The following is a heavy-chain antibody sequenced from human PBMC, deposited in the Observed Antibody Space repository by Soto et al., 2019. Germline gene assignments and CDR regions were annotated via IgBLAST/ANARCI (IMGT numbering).Heavy chain of an antibody. J-gene: IGHJ3*02. CDR3: AKDLGHGGRGAFDI. V-gene: IGHV3-30*18. D-gene: IGHD7-27*01. Sequence: QVQLVESGGGVVQPGRSLRLSCAASGFTFSSYGMHWVRQAPGKGLEWVALISYDGSNKYYADSVKGRFTISRDNSKNTLYLQMNSLRTEDTAVYYCAKDLGHGGRGAFDIWGQGTTGTVSS. CDR1: GFTFSSYG. CDR2: ISYDGSNK.